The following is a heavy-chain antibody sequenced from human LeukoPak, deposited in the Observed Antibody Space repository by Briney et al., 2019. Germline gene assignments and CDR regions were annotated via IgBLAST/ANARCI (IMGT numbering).Heavy chain of an antibody. D-gene: IGHD2-15*01. CDR2: IYYSGST. Sequence: MASETLSLTCTVSGGSISSYYWSWIRQPPGKGLEWIGYIYYSGSTNYNPSLKSRVSISVDTSKNQFSLKLSSVTAADTAVYYCARRYCSGGSCYSEGWFDPWGQGTLVTVSS. V-gene: IGHV4-59*08. J-gene: IGHJ5*02. CDR1: GGSISSYY. CDR3: ARRYCSGGSCYSEGWFDP.